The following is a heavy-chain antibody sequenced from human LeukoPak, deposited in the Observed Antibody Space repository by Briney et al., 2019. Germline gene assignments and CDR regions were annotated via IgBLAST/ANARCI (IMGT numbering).Heavy chain of an antibody. CDR2: IYYSGST. CDR3: AKDSSGYSRGWFDP. V-gene: IGHV4-39*02. J-gene: IGHJ5*02. D-gene: IGHD3-22*01. Sequence: SETLSLTCTVSGGSISSSSYYWGWIRQPPGKGLEWIGSIYYSGSTYYNPSLKSRVTISVDTSKNQFSLKLSSVTAADTAVYYCAKDSSGYSRGWFDPWGQGTLVTVSS. CDR1: GGSISSSSYY.